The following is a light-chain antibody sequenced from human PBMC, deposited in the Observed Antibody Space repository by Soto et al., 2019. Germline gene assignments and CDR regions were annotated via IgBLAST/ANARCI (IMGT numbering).Light chain of an antibody. CDR1: SSYIGSNT. V-gene: IGLV1-44*01. CDR3: AAWDDSLRGLE. J-gene: IGLJ2*01. Sequence: QSVLTQPPSASGTPGQMVTISCSGSSSYIGSNTVNWYQQLPGMAPKLLIYNNSQRPSGVPDRFSGSKSGTSASLAISGLQSEDEADYYCAAWDDSLRGLEFGGGTKLTVL. CDR2: NNS.